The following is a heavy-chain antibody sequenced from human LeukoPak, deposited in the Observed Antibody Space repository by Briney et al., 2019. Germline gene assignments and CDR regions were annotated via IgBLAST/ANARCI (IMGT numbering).Heavy chain of an antibody. J-gene: IGHJ5*02. Sequence: SSETLSLTCTVSGGSISSSSYYWGWIRQPPGKGLEWIGSIYYSGSTYYNPSLKSRVTISVDTSKNQFSLKLSSVTAADTAVYYCARGVYKSGTVIAPNEGNWFDPWGQGTLVTVSS. V-gene: IGHV4-39*01. CDR3: ARGVYKSGTVIAPNEGNWFDP. CDR2: IYYSGST. D-gene: IGHD1-1*01. CDR1: GGSISSSSYY.